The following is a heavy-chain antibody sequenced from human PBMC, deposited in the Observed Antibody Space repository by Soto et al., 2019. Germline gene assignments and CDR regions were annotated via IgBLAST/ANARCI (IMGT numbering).Heavy chain of an antibody. J-gene: IGHJ4*02. D-gene: IGHD6-19*01. V-gene: IGHV3-23*01. CDR2: IGGSGGGST. Sequence: PGGSLRLSCAASGFPFSSYAMSWVRQAPGKGLEWVSGIGGSGGGSTYYADSVKGRFTISRDNSKNTLYLQMNSLRDEDTAVYYCANGDGKWLAFDYWGQGTLVTVSS. CDR1: GFPFSSYA. CDR3: ANGDGKWLAFDY.